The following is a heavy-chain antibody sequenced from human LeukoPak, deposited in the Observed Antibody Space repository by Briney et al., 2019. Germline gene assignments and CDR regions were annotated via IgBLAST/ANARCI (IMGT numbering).Heavy chain of an antibody. D-gene: IGHD3-3*01. CDR3: ARGTIFPENMDV. Sequence: SETLSLTCTVSGGSISSSSYYWGWIRQPPGKGLEWIGSIYYSGSTYYNPSLKSRVTISVDTSKNQFSLKLSSVTAADTAVYYCARGTIFPENMDVWGKGTTVTVSS. J-gene: IGHJ6*03. CDR1: GGSISSSSYY. CDR2: IYYSGST. V-gene: IGHV4-39*07.